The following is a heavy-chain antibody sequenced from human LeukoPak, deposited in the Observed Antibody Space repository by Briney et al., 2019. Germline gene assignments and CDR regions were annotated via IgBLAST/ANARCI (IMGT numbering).Heavy chain of an antibody. CDR3: ARGPYCGGDCYFAY. V-gene: IGHV4-59*08. D-gene: IGHD2-21*02. Sequence: SETLSLTCSVSGGSFSSYYWSWIRQPPGKGLEWIGYIYYSGSTNYSPSLKSRVTISVDTSKKQFSLKLSSVTAADTAVYFCARGPYCGGDCYFAYWGQGTLVTVSS. J-gene: IGHJ4*02. CDR2: IYYSGST. CDR1: GGSFSSYY.